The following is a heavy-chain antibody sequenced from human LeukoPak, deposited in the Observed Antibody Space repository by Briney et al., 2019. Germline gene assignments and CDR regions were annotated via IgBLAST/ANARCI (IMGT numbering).Heavy chain of an antibody. Sequence: ASVKVSCKASGYTLTSYGISWVRQAPGRGLEWMGWISAYNGNTNYAQKLQGRVTMTTDTSTSTAYMELRSLRSDDTAVYYCAREAPSSSWSDYWGQGTLVTVSS. CDR1: GYTLTSYG. CDR3: AREAPSSSWSDY. D-gene: IGHD6-13*01. CDR2: ISAYNGNT. V-gene: IGHV1-18*01. J-gene: IGHJ4*02.